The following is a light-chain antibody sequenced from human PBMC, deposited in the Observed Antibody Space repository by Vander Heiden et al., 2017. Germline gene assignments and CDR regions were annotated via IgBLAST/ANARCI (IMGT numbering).Light chain of an antibody. Sequence: EIVLTQSPATLSVSPGERATLSGRASQSVSSNLAWYQQKPGQAPRLLIYGASTRATGIPARFSGSGSGTEFTLTISSLQSEDFAVYYCYQYNNWPPITFGQGTRLEIK. V-gene: IGKV3-15*01. CDR2: GAS. CDR1: QSVSSN. J-gene: IGKJ5*01. CDR3: YQYNNWPPIT.